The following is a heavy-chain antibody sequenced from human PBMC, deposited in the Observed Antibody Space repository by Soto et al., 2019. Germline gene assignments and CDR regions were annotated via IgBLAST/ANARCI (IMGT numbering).Heavy chain of an antibody. CDR2: ISWNSGSI. V-gene: IGHV3-9*01. D-gene: IGHD6-13*01. J-gene: IGHJ6*03. CDR3: ALHPAAGTKKYYYYYYMDV. Sequence: GGSLRLSCAASGFTFDDYAMHWVRQAPGKGLEWVSGISWNSGSIGYADSVKGRFTISRDNAKNSLYLQMNSLRAEDTALYYCALHPAAGTKKYYYYYYMDVWGKGTTVTVSS. CDR1: GFTFDDYA.